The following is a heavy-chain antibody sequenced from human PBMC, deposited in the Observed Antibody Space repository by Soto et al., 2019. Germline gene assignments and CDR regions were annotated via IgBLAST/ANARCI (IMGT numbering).Heavy chain of an antibody. V-gene: IGHV4-39*01. Sequence: SETLSLTCTVSGGSISSSSYYWGWIRQPPGKGLEWIGTIYYSGSTYYNPSLKSRVTISVDTSKNQFSLKLSSVTAADTAVYYCASRGIAAAGDYWGQGTLVTVSS. CDR1: GGSISSSSYY. D-gene: IGHD6-13*01. CDR2: IYYSGST. CDR3: ASRGIAAAGDY. J-gene: IGHJ4*02.